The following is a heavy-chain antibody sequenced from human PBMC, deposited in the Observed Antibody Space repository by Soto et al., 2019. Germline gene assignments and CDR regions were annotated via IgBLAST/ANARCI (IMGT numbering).Heavy chain of an antibody. D-gene: IGHD3-9*01. V-gene: IGHV4-31*03. CDR1: GGSISSGGYY. J-gene: IGHJ5*02. Sequence: SETLSLTCTVSGGSISSGGYYWSWIRQHPGKGLEWIGYIYYSGSTYYNPSLNSRVTISVDTSKNQFSLKLSSVTAADTAVYYCARHEVDYDILTGPNWFDPWGQGTLLTVSS. CDR3: ARHEVDYDILTGPNWFDP. CDR2: IYYSGST.